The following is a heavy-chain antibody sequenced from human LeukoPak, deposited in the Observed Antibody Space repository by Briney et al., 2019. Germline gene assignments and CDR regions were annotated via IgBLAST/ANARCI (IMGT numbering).Heavy chain of an antibody. J-gene: IGHJ4*02. CDR2: INPNSGGT. D-gene: IGHD6-19*01. CDR1: GYTFTGCY. Sequence: ASVKVSCKASGYTFTGCYLHWVRQAPGQGLEWMGWINPNSGGTNYAQKFQGRVTMTRDTSISTAYMELSRLRSDDTAVYYCARVRSSGVPGGYWGQGTLVTVSS. V-gene: IGHV1-2*02. CDR3: ARVRSSGVPGGY.